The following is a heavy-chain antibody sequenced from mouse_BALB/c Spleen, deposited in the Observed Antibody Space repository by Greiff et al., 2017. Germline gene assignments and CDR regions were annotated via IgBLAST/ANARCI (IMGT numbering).Heavy chain of an antibody. CDR3: ARPYCYGSSYYFDY. V-gene: IGHV5-17*02. CDR1: GFTFSSFG. D-gene: IGHD1-1*01. CDR2: ISSGSSTI. J-gene: IGHJ2*01. Sequence: EVKLMESGGGLVQPGGSRKLSCAASGFTFSSFGMHWVRQAPEKGLEWVAYISSGSSTIYYADTVKGRFTISRDKPKNTLFLQMTSLRSEDTAMYYCARPYCYGSSYYFDYWGQGTTLTVSS.